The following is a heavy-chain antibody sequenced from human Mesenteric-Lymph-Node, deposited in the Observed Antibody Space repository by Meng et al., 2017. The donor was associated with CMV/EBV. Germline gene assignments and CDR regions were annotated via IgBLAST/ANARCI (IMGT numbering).Heavy chain of an antibody. D-gene: IGHD3-10*01. V-gene: IGHV4-59*01. CDR3: ARIRPYYYGSGTGHYYGVDV. J-gene: IGHJ6*02. CDR1: GFSFSSYE. CDR2: IYYSGST. Sequence: GSLRLSCAASGFSFSSYEMNWIRQPPGKGLEWIGYIYYSGSTNYNPSLKSRVTISVDTSKNQFSLKLSSVTAADTAVYYCARIRPYYYGSGTGHYYGVDVWGQGTTVTVSS.